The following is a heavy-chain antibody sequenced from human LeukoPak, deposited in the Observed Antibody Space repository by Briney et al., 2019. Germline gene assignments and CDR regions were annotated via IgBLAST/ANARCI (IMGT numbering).Heavy chain of an antibody. J-gene: IGHJ4*02. CDR3: ATEGDSSGYFDY. Sequence: SETLSLICSVSGGSISNYYWSWIRQPPGNGLEWIGHIYYSGSANYNPSLKSRVTISVDTSKNRFSLKLSSVTAADTAVYYCATEGDSSGYFDYWGQGTLVTVSS. D-gene: IGHD3-22*01. CDR2: IYYSGSA. CDR1: GGSISNYY. V-gene: IGHV4-59*12.